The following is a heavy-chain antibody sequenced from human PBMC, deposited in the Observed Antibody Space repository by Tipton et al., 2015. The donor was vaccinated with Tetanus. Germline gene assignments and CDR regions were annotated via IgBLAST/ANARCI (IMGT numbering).Heavy chain of an antibody. Sequence: LRLSCTVSGGLITTGGYSWGWIRQLPGQGLEWLGYVYQTDSTYYNPSVRSRLTLSLQRSKNQVSLKMISVTAADTAVYFCVRGRGLGAYSFGFEHWGQGVVVTVSS. V-gene: IGHV4-30-2*01. J-gene: IGHJ1*01. CDR1: GGLITTGGYS. D-gene: IGHD5-12*01. CDR2: VYQTDST. CDR3: VRGRGLGAYSFGFEH.